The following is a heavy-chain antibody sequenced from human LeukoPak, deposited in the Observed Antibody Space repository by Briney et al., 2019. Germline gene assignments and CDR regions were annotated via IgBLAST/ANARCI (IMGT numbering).Heavy chain of an antibody. J-gene: IGHJ4*02. V-gene: IGHV3-15*01. CDR2: IKSKTDGGTA. Sequence: GGSLRLSCAGSGFTFSNAWMSWVRQAPGKGLEWVGRIKSKTDGGTADCAAPVKGRFTISRDESKNTLYLQMNSLRTEDTAAYYCTTGYCSRTSCYYFDYWGQGTLVTVSS. CDR3: TTGYCSRTSCYYFDY. D-gene: IGHD2-2*01. CDR1: GFTFSNAW.